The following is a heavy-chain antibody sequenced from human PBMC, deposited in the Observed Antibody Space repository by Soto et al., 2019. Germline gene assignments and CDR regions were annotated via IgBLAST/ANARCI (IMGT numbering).Heavy chain of an antibody. J-gene: IGHJ4*02. CDR3: ATPACAATWCSPSHNLDH. Sequence: QVQMVQSGNEVKKPGASVMVSCKTSGYTFTSYGVSWVRQAPGQGLEWIGLISPYNGDTLYARKFQGRVTVTADTATDTVYMELRSLTSDDTAVYYCATPACAATWCSPSHNLDHWGQGTLVTVSS. CDR2: ISPYNGDT. D-gene: IGHD2-2*01. V-gene: IGHV1-18*01. CDR1: GYTFTSYG.